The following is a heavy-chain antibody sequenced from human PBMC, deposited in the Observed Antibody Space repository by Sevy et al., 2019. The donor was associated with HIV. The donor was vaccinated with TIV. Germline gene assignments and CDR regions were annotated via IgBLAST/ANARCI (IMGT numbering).Heavy chain of an antibody. CDR3: ARDPGNSGNY. V-gene: IGHV3-30*04. CDR1: GFTFSTYA. Sequence: GGSLRLSCAASGFTFSTYAMHWLRQAPGKGLEWVAVISHDERTTYYADSVKGRFTISRDNSKNTLYLQMDSLRPEDTTIYYCARDPGNSGNYRGQGTLVTVSS. J-gene: IGHJ4*02. D-gene: IGHD1-1*01. CDR2: ISHDERTT.